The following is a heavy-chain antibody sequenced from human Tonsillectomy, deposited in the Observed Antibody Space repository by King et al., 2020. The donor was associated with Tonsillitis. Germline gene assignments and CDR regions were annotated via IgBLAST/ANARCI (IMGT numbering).Heavy chain of an antibody. CDR3: ARGGDDYGDHDAFDI. J-gene: IGHJ3*02. CDR2: INHSGST. CDR1: GGSFSDYY. D-gene: IGHD4-17*01. Sequence: VQLQQWGAGLLKPSETLSLTCAGYGGSFSDYYWSWIRQPPGKGLEWIGEINHSGSTNYNPSLKSRVTISVDTSKNQFSLKLSSVTAADTALYYCARGGDDYGDHDAFDIWGQGTMVTVSS. V-gene: IGHV4-34*01.